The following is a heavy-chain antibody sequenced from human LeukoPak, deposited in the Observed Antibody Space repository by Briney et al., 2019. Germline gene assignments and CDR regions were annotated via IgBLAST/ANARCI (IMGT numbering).Heavy chain of an antibody. J-gene: IGHJ5*02. CDR1: GGSISSSSYY. Sequence: SETLSLTCTVSGGSISSSSYYWGWIRQPPGKGLEWIGSIYYSGSTYYDPSLKSRVTISVDTSKNQFSLKLSSVTAADTAVYYCARGSVQYWFDPWGQGTLVTVSS. CDR2: IYYSGST. CDR3: ARGSVQYWFDP. V-gene: IGHV4-39*07.